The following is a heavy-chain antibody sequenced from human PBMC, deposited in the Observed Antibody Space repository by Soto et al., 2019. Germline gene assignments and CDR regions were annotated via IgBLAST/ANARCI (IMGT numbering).Heavy chain of an antibody. Sequence: GESLKISCKGSGYSFTGYWISWVRQMPGKGLEWMGRIDPSDSYTNYSPSFQGHVTISADKSISTAYLQWSSLKASDTAMYYCARVDSGYDFYGMDVWGQGTTVTSP. D-gene: IGHD5-12*01. J-gene: IGHJ6*02. CDR2: IDPSDSYT. V-gene: IGHV5-10-1*01. CDR3: ARVDSGYDFYGMDV. CDR1: GYSFTGYW.